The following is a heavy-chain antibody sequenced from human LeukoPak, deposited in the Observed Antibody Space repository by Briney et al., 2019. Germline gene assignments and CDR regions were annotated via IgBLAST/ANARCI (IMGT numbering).Heavy chain of an antibody. CDR1: GGSFSGYY. Sequence: PSETLSLTCAVYGGSFSGYYWSWIRQPPGKGLEWIGEINHSGSTNYNPSLKSRVTISVDTSKNQFSLKLSSVTAADTAVYYCARWVPYSSGWRYWGQGTLVTVSS. J-gene: IGHJ4*02. CDR2: INHSGST. V-gene: IGHV4-34*01. CDR3: ARWVPYSSGWRY. D-gene: IGHD6-19*01.